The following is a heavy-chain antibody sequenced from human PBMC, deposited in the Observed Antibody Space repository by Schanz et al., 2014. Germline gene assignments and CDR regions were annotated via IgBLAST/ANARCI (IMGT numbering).Heavy chain of an antibody. CDR2: IKHDGSVK. D-gene: IGHD1-26*01. CDR3: ARDHTTESYYSAGPPIDY. J-gene: IGHJ4*02. Sequence: EVQLLESGGGLVQPGGSLRLSCTASGFTFSDYWMSWVRQAPGKGPEWVANIKHDGSVKDYVDSVEGRFTISRDNAKRSLFLQMNSLRVEDTAVYYCARDHTTESYYSAGPPIDYWGQGTLXTVSS. CDR1: GFTFSDYW. V-gene: IGHV3-7*04.